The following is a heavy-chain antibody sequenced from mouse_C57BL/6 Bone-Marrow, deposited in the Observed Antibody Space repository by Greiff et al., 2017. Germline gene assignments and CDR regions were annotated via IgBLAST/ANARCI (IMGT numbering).Heavy chain of an antibody. D-gene: IGHD2-4*01. Sequence: EVNLVESGEGLVKPGGSLKLSCAASGFTFSSYAMSWVRQTPEKRLEWVAYISSGGDYIYYADTVKGRFTISRDNARNTLYLQMSSLKSEDTAMYYCTRFYYDYDYWYFDVWGTGTTVTVSS. CDR3: TRFYYDYDYWYFDV. V-gene: IGHV5-9-1*02. CDR1: GFTFSSYA. CDR2: ISSGGDYI. J-gene: IGHJ1*03.